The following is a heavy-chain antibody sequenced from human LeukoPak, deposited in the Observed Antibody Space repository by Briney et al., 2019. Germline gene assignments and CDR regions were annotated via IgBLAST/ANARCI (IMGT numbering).Heavy chain of an antibody. CDR1: GFTFGTHT. J-gene: IGHJ4*02. CDR2: IRSSGTT. Sequence: GGSLRLSCTTSGFTFGTHTMHWFRQAPGKGLQWIGFIRSSGTTQYAASVKGRFTISRDDSKNTLYLQMNSLKTEDTAVYYCTTDRRVTMVRGVIYWGQGTLVTVSS. V-gene: IGHV3-49*03. D-gene: IGHD3-10*01. CDR3: TTDRRVTMVRGVIY.